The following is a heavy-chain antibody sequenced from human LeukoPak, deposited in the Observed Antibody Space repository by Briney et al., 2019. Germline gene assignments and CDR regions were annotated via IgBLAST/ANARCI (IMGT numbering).Heavy chain of an antibody. CDR2: IYHSGST. D-gene: IGHD2-15*01. V-gene: IGHV4-30-2*01. Sequence: SETLSLTCAVSGGSISSGGYSWSWIRQPPGKGLEWIGYIYHSGSTYYNPSLKSRVTISVDRSKNQFSLKLSSVTAADTAVYYCAILGGHSLLPIDYWGQGTLVTVSS. CDR1: GGSISSGGYS. CDR3: AILGGHSLLPIDY. J-gene: IGHJ4*02.